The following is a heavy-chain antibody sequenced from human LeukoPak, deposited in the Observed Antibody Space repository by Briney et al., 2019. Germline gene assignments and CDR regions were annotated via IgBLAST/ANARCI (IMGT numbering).Heavy chain of an antibody. V-gene: IGHV3-21*01. Sequence: GGSLRLSCAASGFTFSSYSMNWVRQAPGKGLEWVSSVSSSSSCIYYADSVKGRFTISRDNAKNSLYLQMNSLRAEDTAVYYCARDLVVVPAARGPWGQGTLVTVSS. D-gene: IGHD2-2*01. CDR1: GFTFSSYS. CDR3: ARDLVVVPAARGP. J-gene: IGHJ5*02. CDR2: VSSSSSCI.